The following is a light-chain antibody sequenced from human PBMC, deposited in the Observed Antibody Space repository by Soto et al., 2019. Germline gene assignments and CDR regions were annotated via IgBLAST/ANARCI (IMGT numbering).Light chain of an antibody. CDR1: QSVSSY. Sequence: EIVLTQSPATLSLSPGERATLSCRASQSVSSYLAWYQQKPGQAPRLLIYDASNRATGIPARFSGSGSGTDLTLTICSLEPDDFAVYYCQQRSDWPSTFGGGTKVQIK. CDR3: QQRSDWPST. J-gene: IGKJ4*01. CDR2: DAS. V-gene: IGKV3-11*01.